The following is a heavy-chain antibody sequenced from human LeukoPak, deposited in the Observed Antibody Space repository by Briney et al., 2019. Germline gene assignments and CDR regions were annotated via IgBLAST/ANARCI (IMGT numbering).Heavy chain of an antibody. CDR1: GYTFTSYG. D-gene: IGHD3-10*01. CDR2: ISAYNGNT. V-gene: IGHV1-18*01. J-gene: IGHJ3*02. Sequence: ASVKVSCKASGYTFTSYGISWVRQAPGQGLEWMGWISAYNGNTNYAQKLQGRVTMTTDTSTSTAYMELRSLRSDDTAVYYCARETTDTYYYGSGISDAFDIWGQGTMVTVSS. CDR3: ARETTDTYYYGSGISDAFDI.